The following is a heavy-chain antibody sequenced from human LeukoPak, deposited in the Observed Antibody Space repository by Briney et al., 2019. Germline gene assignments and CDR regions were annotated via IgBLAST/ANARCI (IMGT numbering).Heavy chain of an antibody. J-gene: IGHJ4*02. CDR3: ARGLSAGGYSSYYFDY. V-gene: IGHV1-69*13. D-gene: IGHD5-18*01. Sequence: GASVKVSCKASGGTFSSYAISWVRQAPGQGLEWMGGIIPIFGTANYAQKFQGRVTITADESTSTAYMELSSLRSEDTDVYYCARGLSAGGYSSYYFDYWGQGTLVTVSS. CDR1: GGTFSSYA. CDR2: IIPIFGTA.